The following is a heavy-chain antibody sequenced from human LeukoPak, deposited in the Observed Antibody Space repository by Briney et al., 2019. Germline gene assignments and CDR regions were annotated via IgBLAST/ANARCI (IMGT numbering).Heavy chain of an antibody. J-gene: IGHJ4*02. CDR3: ARDAGLTYFDY. CDR1: GGSLSSYY. V-gene: IGHV4-4*07. CDR2: IYTSGST. D-gene: IGHD3-22*01. Sequence: SETLSLTCTVSGGSLSSYYWTWIRQPAGKGLEWIGHIYTSGSTYYNPSLKSRVTMSVDTSKNQFSLKLSSVTAADTAMYYCARDAGLTYFDYWGQGTLVTVSS.